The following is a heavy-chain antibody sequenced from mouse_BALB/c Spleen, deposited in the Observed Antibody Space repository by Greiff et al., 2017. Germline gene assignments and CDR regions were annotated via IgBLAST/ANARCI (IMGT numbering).Heavy chain of an antibody. CDR1: GFTFTDYY. V-gene: IGHV7-3*02. Sequence: EVQVVESGGGLVQPGGSLRLSCATSGFTFTDYYMSWVRQPPGKALEWLGFIRNKANGYTTEYSASVKGRFTISRDNSQSILYLQMNTLRAEDSATYYCARGDGYGYAMDYWGQGTSVTVSS. D-gene: IGHD2-3*01. CDR2: IRNKANGYTT. J-gene: IGHJ4*01. CDR3: ARGDGYGYAMDY.